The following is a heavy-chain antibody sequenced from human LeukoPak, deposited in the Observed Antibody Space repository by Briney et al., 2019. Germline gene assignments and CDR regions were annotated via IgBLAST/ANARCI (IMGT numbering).Heavy chain of an antibody. CDR2: INWNGGST. V-gene: IGHV3-20*04. CDR1: GFTFDDYG. Sequence: PGGSLRLSCAASGFTFDDYGMSWVRQAPGKGLEWVSGINWNGGSTGYADSVKGRFTISRDNAKNSLYLQMNSLRAEDTALYYCARAVILGAGDAFDIWGQGTMVTVSS. J-gene: IGHJ3*02. CDR3: ARAVILGAGDAFDI. D-gene: IGHD1-26*01.